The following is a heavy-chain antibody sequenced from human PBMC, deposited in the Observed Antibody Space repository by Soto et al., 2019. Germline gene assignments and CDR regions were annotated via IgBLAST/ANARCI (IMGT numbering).Heavy chain of an antibody. CDR3: ARVVPGAEAWFGP. CDR2: ISLYSDGT. CDR1: GYTFSNYG. V-gene: IGHV1-18*01. D-gene: IGHD2-2*01. Sequence: QVQLVQSGGEVKRPGASVKVSCKTSGYTFSNYGITWVRQAPGQPLEWLGRISLYSDGTNYAQKFQGRVSMTTDTSTTTAYMDLMSLRSDDTAVYYCARVVPGAEAWFGPWGQGTLVTVSS. J-gene: IGHJ5*02.